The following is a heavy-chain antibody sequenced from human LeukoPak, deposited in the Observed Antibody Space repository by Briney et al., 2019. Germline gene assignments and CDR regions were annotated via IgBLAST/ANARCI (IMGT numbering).Heavy chain of an antibody. CDR1: GYIFTGYY. V-gene: IGHV1-2*02. Sequence: ASVKVSCKASGYIFTGYYMHWVRQAPGQGLEWMGWINPNSGGTNYAQKFQGRVTMTRDTSISTAYMELSRLRSDDTAVYYCARDANYYDSSGYYLDWGQGTLVTVSS. CDR3: ARDANYYDSSGYYLD. J-gene: IGHJ4*02. D-gene: IGHD3-22*01. CDR2: INPNSGGT.